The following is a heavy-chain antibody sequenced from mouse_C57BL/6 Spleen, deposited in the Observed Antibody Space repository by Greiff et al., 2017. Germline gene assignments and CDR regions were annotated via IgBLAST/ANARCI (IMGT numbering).Heavy chain of an antibody. CDR2: IDPNSGGT. CDR3: AREGDSSGLYAMDY. J-gene: IGHJ4*01. D-gene: IGHD3-2*02. Sequence: VKLQQPGAELVKPGASVKLSCKASGYTFTSYWMHWVKQRPGRGLEWIGRIDPNSGGTKYNEKFKSKATLTVDKHASTAYMQLSSLTSEDSAVYYCAREGDSSGLYAMDYWGQGTAVTVSS. CDR1: GYTFTSYW. V-gene: IGHV1-72*01.